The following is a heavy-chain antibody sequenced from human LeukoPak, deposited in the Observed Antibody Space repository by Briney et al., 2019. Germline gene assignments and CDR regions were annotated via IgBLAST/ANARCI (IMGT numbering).Heavy chain of an antibody. CDR1: GFTFSDYS. Sequence: GGSLRLSCAASGFTFSDYSMNWVRQALGKGLEWISYVGIDSGNTNYADSVKGRFTISGDKAKNSLYLQMNSLRVEDTAVYYCARDYKYAFDNWGQGTLVTVSS. CDR3: ARDYKYAFDN. J-gene: IGHJ4*02. V-gene: IGHV3-48*01. CDR2: VGIDSGNT. D-gene: IGHD5-24*01.